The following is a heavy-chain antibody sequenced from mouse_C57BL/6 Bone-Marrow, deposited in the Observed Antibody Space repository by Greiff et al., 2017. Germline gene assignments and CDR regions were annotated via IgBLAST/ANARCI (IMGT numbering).Heavy chain of an antibody. CDR2: ISGGGGNT. CDR3: ARRVMVTTGGSYFDY. Sequence: EVMLVESGGGLVKPGGSLKLSCAASGFTFSSYTMSWVRQTPEKRLEWVATISGGGGNTYYPDSVKGRFTISRDNAKNTLYLQRSSLRSEDTALYYCARRVMVTTGGSYFDYWGQGTTLTVSS. D-gene: IGHD2-2*01. CDR1: GFTFSSYT. V-gene: IGHV5-9*01. J-gene: IGHJ2*01.